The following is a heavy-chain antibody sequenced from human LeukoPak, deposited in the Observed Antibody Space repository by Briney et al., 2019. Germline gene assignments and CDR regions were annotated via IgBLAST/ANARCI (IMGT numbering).Heavy chain of an antibody. D-gene: IGHD6-25*01. CDR3: ARTQPNSSEDY. CDR2: IYQSGRT. Sequence: SETLSLTCAVSGGSISSSIWWSWVRQPPGKGLEWIAEIYQSGRTYYNPSLKSRVTMSVARSENQFSLKVTSVTAADTAVYYCARTQPNSSEDYWGQGTLVTVSS. CDR1: GGSISSSIW. J-gene: IGHJ4*02. V-gene: IGHV4-4*02.